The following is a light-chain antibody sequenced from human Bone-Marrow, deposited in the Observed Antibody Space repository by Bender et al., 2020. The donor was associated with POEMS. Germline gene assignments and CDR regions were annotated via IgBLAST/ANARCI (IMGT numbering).Light chain of an antibody. CDR3: CSYAGSNTLV. CDR2: EVR. CDR1: SSDVGAYNL. V-gene: IGLV2-23*02. J-gene: IGLJ2*01. Sequence: QSALTQPASVSGSPGQSITISCTGTSSDVGAYNLVSWYQQHPGKAPKLLIYEVRKRPSGVSNRFSGSKSDNTASLTISGLQAEDEADYHCCSYAGSNTLVFGGGTKLTVL.